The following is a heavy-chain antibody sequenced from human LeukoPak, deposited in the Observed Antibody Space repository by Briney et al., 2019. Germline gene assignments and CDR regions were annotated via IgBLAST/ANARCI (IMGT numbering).Heavy chain of an antibody. D-gene: IGHD3-9*01. Sequence: SETLSLTCTVSGGSISSYYWSWIRQPAGKGLEWVGRIYTSGSTNYNPSLKSRVTMSVDTSKNQFSLKLSSVTAADTAVYYCARDVDDILTGYSYFDYWGQGTLVTVSS. V-gene: IGHV4-4*07. CDR3: ARDVDDILTGYSYFDY. J-gene: IGHJ4*02. CDR1: GGSISSYY. CDR2: IYTSGST.